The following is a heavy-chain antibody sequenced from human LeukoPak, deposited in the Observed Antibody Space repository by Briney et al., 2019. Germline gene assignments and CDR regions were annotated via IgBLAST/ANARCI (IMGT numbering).Heavy chain of an antibody. V-gene: IGHV3-23*01. D-gene: IGHD2-2*01. CDR1: GSTLRATA. CDR2: IIRIGGRP. Sequence: GGSLRLSCAAPGSTLRATAMSWVPQAPGKGREWVSAIIRIGGRPYSAHPVKGRFTISRDNSENTLYLQMDSLRAEDTAVYYCAKSPIRDIVVVPAALNWFDPWGQGTLVTVSS. CDR3: AKSPIRDIVVVPAALNWFDP. J-gene: IGHJ5*02.